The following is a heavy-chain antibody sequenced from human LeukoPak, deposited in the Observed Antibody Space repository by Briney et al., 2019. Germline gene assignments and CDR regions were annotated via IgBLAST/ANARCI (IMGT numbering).Heavy chain of an antibody. CDR3: ARATRITIFGVAYNHWYFDL. V-gene: IGHV4-59*01. CDR1: GGSISSYH. J-gene: IGHJ2*01. CDR2: IHYSGST. Sequence: PSETLSLTCSVSGGSISSYHWSWIRHPPGKGLEYIGYIHYSGSTNCNPSPKSRVTISVDTSKNQFSLKLSSVTAADTAVYYCARATRITIFGVAYNHWYFDLWGRGTLVTVSS. D-gene: IGHD3-3*01.